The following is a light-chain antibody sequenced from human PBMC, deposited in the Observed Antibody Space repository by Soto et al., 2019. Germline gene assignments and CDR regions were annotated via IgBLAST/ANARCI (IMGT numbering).Light chain of an antibody. CDR2: EVS. J-gene: IGLJ3*02. CDR1: SSDIGDYAY. CDR3: SSYTSSNSIL. Sequence: QSALTQPASVSGSPGQSITISCTGSSSDIGDYAYVSWHQQHPDKAPKLMIYEVSNRPSGVSNRFSGSKSGNTASLTISGLLAEDEADYYCSSYTSSNSILFGGGTK. V-gene: IGLV2-14*01.